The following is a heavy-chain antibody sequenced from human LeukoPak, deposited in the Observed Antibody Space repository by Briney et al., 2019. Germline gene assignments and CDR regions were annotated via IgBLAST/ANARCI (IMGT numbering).Heavy chain of an antibody. D-gene: IGHD3-22*01. CDR3: AKNVGYVYFDY. CDR1: AFTFSSYG. CDR2: IWYDGSNK. V-gene: IGHV3-33*06. J-gene: IGHJ4*02. Sequence: GGSLRLSCAVSAFTFSSYGMHWVRQAPGKGLEWVAVIWYDGSNKYYADSVKGRFTISRDNSKNTVWLQMNSLRAEDTAVYYCAKNVGYVYFDYWGQGTLVTVSS.